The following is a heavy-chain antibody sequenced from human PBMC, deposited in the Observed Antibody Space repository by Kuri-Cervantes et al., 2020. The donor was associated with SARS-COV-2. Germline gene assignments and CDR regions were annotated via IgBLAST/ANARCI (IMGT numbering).Heavy chain of an antibody. CDR2: IYYSGST. CDR1: GGSISSYY. D-gene: IGHD2-15*01. CDR3: ARGRQFWDIVVVVAARWFDP. V-gene: IGHV4-59*12. J-gene: IGHJ5*02. Sequence: GSLSLSCTVSGGSISSYYWSWIRQPPGKGLEWIGYIYYSGSTNYDPSLKSRVTISVDTSKNQFSLKLSSVTAADTAVYYCARGRQFWDIVVVVAARWFDPWGQGTLVTVSS.